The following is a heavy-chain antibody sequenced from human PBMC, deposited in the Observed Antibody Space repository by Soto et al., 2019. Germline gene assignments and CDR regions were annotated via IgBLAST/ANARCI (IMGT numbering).Heavy chain of an antibody. Sequence: TSETLSLTCTVSGDSISTYYWSWIRQPPGKGLEWIGYIYYSGNTNYNPSLKSRVTISVDTSKNHLSLKLTSLTTADTAVYYCARGKRQQLARVPFDIWGQGTMVTVS. CDR1: GDSISTYY. J-gene: IGHJ3*02. D-gene: IGHD6-13*01. V-gene: IGHV4-59*01. CDR2: IYYSGNT. CDR3: ARGKRQQLARVPFDI.